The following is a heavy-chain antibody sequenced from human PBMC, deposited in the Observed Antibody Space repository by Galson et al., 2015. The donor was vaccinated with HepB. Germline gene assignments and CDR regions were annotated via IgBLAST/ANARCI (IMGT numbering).Heavy chain of an antibody. J-gene: IGHJ4*02. CDR3: ARHPGRGSVGYAFDL. CDR2: IYYNGDT. D-gene: IGHD5-12*01. V-gene: IGHV4-59*08. Sequence: SETLSLTCSVSHGSINNYYWSWIRQSPGNRLEWIGYIYYNGDTTYNPSLGYRVGMSVVTSVNQVSLWLTSVTAADTAVYYCARHPGRGSVGYAFDLWGQGTLVTVSA. CDR1: HGSINNYY.